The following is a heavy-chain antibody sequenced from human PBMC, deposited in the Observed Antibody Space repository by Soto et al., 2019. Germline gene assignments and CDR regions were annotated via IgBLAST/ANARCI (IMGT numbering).Heavy chain of an antibody. CDR2: IYYSGST. CDR3: ARERYCSSTSCSTYYFDY. V-gene: IGHV4-59*01. Sequence: SETLSLTCTVSGGSISSYYWSWIRQPPGKGLEWIGYIYYSGSTNYNPSLKSRVTISVDTSKNQFSLKLSSVTAADTAVYYCARERYCSSTSCSTYYFDYWGQGTLVTVSS. D-gene: IGHD2-2*01. CDR1: GGSISSYY. J-gene: IGHJ4*02.